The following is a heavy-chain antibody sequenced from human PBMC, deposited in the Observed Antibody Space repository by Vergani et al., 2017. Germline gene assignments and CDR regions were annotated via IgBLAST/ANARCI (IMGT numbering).Heavy chain of an antibody. CDR3: ARVYSSSWPVSMDV. CDR2: INPSGGST. D-gene: IGHD6-13*01. CDR1: GYTFTSYY. V-gene: IGHV1-46*01. Sequence: QVQLVQSGAEVKKPGASVKVSCKASGYTFTSYYMHWVRKAPGQGLEWMGIINPSGGSTSYAQTFQGRVTMTRATSTSTVYRELSSLRSEETAVYYCARVYSSSWPVSMDVWGQGTTVTVSS. J-gene: IGHJ6*02.